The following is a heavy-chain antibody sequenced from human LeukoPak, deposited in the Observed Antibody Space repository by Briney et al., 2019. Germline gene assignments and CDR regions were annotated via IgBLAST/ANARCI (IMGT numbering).Heavy chain of an antibody. V-gene: IGHV1-69*02. D-gene: IGHD2-2*01. CDR2: IIPILGIA. Sequence: SSVKVSCKASGGTFSSYTISWVRQAPGQGLEWMGRIIPILGIANYAQKFQGRVTITADKSTSTAYMELSSLRSEDTAVYYCASDEVWGVVPAATRRFDPWGQGTLVTVSS. J-gene: IGHJ5*02. CDR3: ASDEVWGVVPAATRRFDP. CDR1: GGTFSSYT.